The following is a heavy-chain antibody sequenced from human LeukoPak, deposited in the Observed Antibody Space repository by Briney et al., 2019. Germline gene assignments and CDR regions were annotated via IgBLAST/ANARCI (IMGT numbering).Heavy chain of an antibody. CDR1: GYTFTSYS. Sequence: ASVKVSCKASGYTFTSYSISWVRQAPGQGPEWMGWMSAYNGNTIYAQEVKGRVTMTTDTSTSTAYMELRSLKSDDTAVYYCARASYCSDGSCYSDYWGQGTLVTVSS. J-gene: IGHJ4*02. CDR2: MSAYNGNT. CDR3: ARASYCSDGSCYSDY. V-gene: IGHV1-18*01. D-gene: IGHD2-15*01.